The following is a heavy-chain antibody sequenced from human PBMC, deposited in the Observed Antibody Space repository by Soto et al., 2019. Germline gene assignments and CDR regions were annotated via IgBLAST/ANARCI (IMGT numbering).Heavy chain of an antibody. J-gene: IGHJ6*02. V-gene: IGHV5-51*01. CDR3: ARLPQDYYYHAMDV. CDR1: GYSFSTFW. CDR2: IYPSDSDT. Sequence: GESRKISCKGSGYSFSTFWIGWLRQMAGKGLEWMGIIYPSDSDTRYSPSFQGQVTISADKSSRTAYLQWSSLKASDSAMYYCARLPQDYYYHAMDVWGQGTKLTVSS.